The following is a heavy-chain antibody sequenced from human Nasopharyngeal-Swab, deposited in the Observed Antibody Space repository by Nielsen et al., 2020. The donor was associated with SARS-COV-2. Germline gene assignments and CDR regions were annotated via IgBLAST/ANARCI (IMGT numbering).Heavy chain of an antibody. CDR1: GGSSRGYY. D-gene: IGHD2-15*01. CDR3: ARGHYCSGGSCVNSWQKYYYYGMDV. Sequence: SDPLSLTCAVYGGSSRGYYWSWIRQSPGKGLDWMGEFNHSGSTNYNPSLKSRNTISVDTSKNQFSLKLSSVTAANTAVYYCARGHYCSGGSCVNSWQKYYYYGMDVWGQGTTVTVSS. V-gene: IGHV4-34*01. CDR2: FNHSGST. J-gene: IGHJ6*02.